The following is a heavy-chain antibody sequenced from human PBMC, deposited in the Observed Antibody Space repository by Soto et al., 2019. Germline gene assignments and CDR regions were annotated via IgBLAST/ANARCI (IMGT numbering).Heavy chain of an antibody. D-gene: IGHD6-19*01. CDR1: GYMFTNYW. CDR2: IHGGDSNT. Sequence: EVQLVQSGAEVKKPGESPKISCKGSGYMFTNYWIGWVRQMPGKGLEWMGIIHGGDSNTRYSPSFDGQVTISTDKSINTAYLQWSSLKASDTAMYYCARRVTSSTGWDYWGQGTLVTVSS. J-gene: IGHJ4*02. CDR3: ARRVTSSTGWDY. V-gene: IGHV5-51*01.